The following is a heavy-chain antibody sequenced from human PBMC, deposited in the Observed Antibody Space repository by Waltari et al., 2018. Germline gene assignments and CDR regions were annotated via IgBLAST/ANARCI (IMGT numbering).Heavy chain of an antibody. CDR1: GYSISSGYY. CDR3: AGGVELPLLDY. V-gene: IGHV4-38-2*01. CDR2: IYHSGST. D-gene: IGHD1-7*01. J-gene: IGHJ4*02. Sequence: QVQLQESGPGLVKPSETLSLTCAVSGYSISSGYYWGWIQQPPGKGLEWIGSIYHSGSTYYNPSLKSRVTISVDTSKNQFSLKLSSVTTADTAVYYCAGGVELPLLDYWGQGTLVTVSS.